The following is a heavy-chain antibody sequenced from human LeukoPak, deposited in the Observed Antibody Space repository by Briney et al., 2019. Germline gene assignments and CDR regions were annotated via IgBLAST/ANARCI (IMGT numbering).Heavy chain of an antibody. V-gene: IGHV4-39*07. J-gene: IGHJ5*02. CDR2: IYYSGST. Sequence: PSETLSLTCTVSGGSISSSSYYWGWIRQPPGKGLEWIGSIYYSGSTHYNPSLKSRVTISVDTSKNQFSLKLSSVTAADTAVYYCARAVLLWFGGHNWFDPWGQGTLVTVSS. CDR3: ARAVLLWFGGHNWFDP. D-gene: IGHD3-10*01. CDR1: GGSISSSSYY.